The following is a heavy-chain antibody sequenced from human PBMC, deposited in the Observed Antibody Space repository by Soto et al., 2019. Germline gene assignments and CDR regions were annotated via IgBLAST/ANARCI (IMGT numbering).Heavy chain of an antibody. J-gene: IGHJ4*02. D-gene: IGHD6-13*01. CDR2: IYYSGST. CDR3: ARHWGRGAAGTCYN. Sequence: PSETLSLTCTVSRGSIISHYWSWIRQSPGKGLEYIGYIYYSGSTNYNPSLKSRVTISVDTSKNQFSLKLSSVTAADTAVYYCARHWGRGAAGTCYNWGQGTLVTVSS. CDR1: RGSIISHY. V-gene: IGHV4-59*08.